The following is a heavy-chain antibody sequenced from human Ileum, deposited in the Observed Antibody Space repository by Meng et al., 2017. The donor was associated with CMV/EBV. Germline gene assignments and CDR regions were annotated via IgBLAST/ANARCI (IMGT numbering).Heavy chain of an antibody. V-gene: IGHV4-39*07. CDR2: IYYSGST. D-gene: IGHD3-3*01. CDR1: GGSISSSSYY. J-gene: IGHJ3*02. Sequence: GSLRLSCTVSGGSISSSSYYWGWIRQPPGKGLEWIGSIYYSGSTYYNPSLKSRVTISVDTSKNQFSLKLSSVTAADTAVYYCARDPGLRFWAVPKGAFDIWGQGTKVTVSS. CDR3: ARDPGLRFWAVPKGAFDI.